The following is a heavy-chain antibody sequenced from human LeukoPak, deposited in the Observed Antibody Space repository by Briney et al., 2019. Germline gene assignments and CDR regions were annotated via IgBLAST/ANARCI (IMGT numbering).Heavy chain of an antibody. CDR1: GYTFIGYY. CDR2: INPHSGDT. D-gene: IGHD3-22*01. J-gene: IGHJ3*02. CDR3: ARDSSGYLSAFDI. V-gene: IGHV1-2*02. Sequence: ASVKVSCKASGYTFIGYYIHWVRQAPGQGLEWMGWINPHSGDTTYTQKFQGRVTLTRDTSISTAYMELSRLSSDDTAVYYCARDSSGYLSAFDIWGQGTMVTASS.